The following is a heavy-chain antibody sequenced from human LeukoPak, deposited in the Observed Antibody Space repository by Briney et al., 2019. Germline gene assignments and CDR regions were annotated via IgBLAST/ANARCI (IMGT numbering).Heavy chain of an antibody. V-gene: IGHV4-4*02. D-gene: IGHD3-10*01. CDR1: GGSISSSNW. J-gene: IGHJ4*01. CDR3: ARLPLLCFGGSLGPHNFDY. CDR2: IYHSGST. Sequence: SETLSLTCAVSGGSISSSNWWSWVRQPPGKGLEWIGEIYHSGSTNYNPSLKSRVTISVDTSKNQFPLKLSSVTASDTAMYYCARLPLLCFGGSLGPHNFDYGGQEPWSPSPQ.